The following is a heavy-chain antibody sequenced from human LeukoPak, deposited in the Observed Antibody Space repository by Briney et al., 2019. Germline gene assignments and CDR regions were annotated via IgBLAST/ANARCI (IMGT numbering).Heavy chain of an antibody. CDR1: GYTLTELS. J-gene: IGHJ4*02. V-gene: IGHV1-24*01. CDR3: ARGRATYYYDSSGYYYFDY. Sequence: GASVKVSCKVSGYTLTELSMHWVRQAPGKGLEWMGGFDPEDGETIYAQKFQGRVTMTEDTSTDTAYMELSSLRSEDTAVYYCARGRATYYYDSSGYYYFDYWGQGTLVTVSS. CDR2: FDPEDGET. D-gene: IGHD3-22*01.